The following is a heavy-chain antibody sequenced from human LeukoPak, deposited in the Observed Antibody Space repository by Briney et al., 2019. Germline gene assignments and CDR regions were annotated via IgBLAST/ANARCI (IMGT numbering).Heavy chain of an antibody. Sequence: GRSLSLSCAASGFSFSSHTTHWVRQAPGKGLEWVAVISYDGSNKYYVDSVKGRFTISRDNSKNTLYLQMNSLRTEDTAVYYCARREGGTTLDYWGQGTLVTVSS. V-gene: IGHV3-30*04. D-gene: IGHD1-26*01. J-gene: IGHJ4*02. CDR3: ARREGGTTLDY. CDR1: GFSFSSHT. CDR2: ISYDGSNK.